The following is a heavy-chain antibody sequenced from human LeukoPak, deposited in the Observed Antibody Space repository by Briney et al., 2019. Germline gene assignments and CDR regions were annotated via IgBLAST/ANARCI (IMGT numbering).Heavy chain of an antibody. CDR3: AKDLGYSYGYVDY. V-gene: IGHV3-30*02. J-gene: IGHJ4*02. Sequence: GGSLRLSCAASGFTFSSFGMHWVRQAPGKGLEWVALIRYDGSNKYYADSVKGRFTISRDNSKNTLYLQVDSLRAEDTAMYYCAKDLGYSYGYVDYWGQGALVTVSS. CDR2: IRYDGSNK. CDR1: GFTFSSFG. D-gene: IGHD5-18*01.